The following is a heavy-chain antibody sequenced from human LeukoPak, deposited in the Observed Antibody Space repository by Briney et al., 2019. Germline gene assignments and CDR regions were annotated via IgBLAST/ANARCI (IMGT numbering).Heavy chain of an antibody. CDR2: VSTYNGNT. D-gene: IGHD2-15*01. V-gene: IGHV1-18*01. J-gene: IGHJ4*02. CDR1: GYSFTTYS. CDR3: ARDRCSGGNCAFDS. Sequence: ASVKVSCKTSGYSFTTYSINWVRQAPGQGLEWMGQVSTYNGNTKSAQKFQGRVTMTTDTSTSTVYMELASLSSDDTASYYCARDRCSGGNCAFDSWGQGTLVTVSS.